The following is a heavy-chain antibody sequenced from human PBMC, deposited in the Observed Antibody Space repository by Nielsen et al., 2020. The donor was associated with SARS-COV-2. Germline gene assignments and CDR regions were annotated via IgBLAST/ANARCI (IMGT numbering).Heavy chain of an antibody. D-gene: IGHD3-10*01. Sequence: GGSLRLSCAASGFIFSSYSLNWVRQAPGKELEWVSYISSSGRVIYYADSVKGRFTISRDNAKNSLYLQMNSLRAEDTAVYYCARDGHYYGSGSYYSETYFDYWGQGTLVTVSS. CDR3: ARDGHYYGSGSYYSETYFDY. CDR2: ISSSGRVI. J-gene: IGHJ4*02. CDR1: GFIFSSYS. V-gene: IGHV3-48*04.